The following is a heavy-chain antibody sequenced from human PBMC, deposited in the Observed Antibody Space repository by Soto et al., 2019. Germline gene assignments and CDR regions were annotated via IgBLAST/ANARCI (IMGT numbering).Heavy chain of an antibody. J-gene: IGHJ4*02. CDR3: ARAPSGSYHY. D-gene: IGHD1-26*01. CDR2: ISSSSSYI. CDR1: GFTFSSDS. V-gene: IGHV3-21*01. Sequence: EVQLVESGGGLVKPGGSLRLSCAASGFTFSSDSMNWVHQAPGKGLEWVSSISSSSSYIYYADSVKGRFTISRDNAKNSLYLQMNSLRAEDTAVYHCARAPSGSYHYWGQGTLVTVSS.